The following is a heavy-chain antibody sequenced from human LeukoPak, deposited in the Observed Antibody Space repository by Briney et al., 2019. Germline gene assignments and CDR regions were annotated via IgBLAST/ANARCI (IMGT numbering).Heavy chain of an antibody. CDR2: ISAYNGNT. Sequence: ASVKVSCKASGYTFTSYGISWVRQAPGQGLEWMGWISAYNGNTNYAQKLQGRVTMTTDTSTSTAYMELRSLRSDDTAVCYCRSHLDTAMTTFDYWGQGTLVTVSS. D-gene: IGHD5-18*01. J-gene: IGHJ4*02. CDR3: RSHLDTAMTTFDY. CDR1: GYTFTSYG. V-gene: IGHV1-18*01.